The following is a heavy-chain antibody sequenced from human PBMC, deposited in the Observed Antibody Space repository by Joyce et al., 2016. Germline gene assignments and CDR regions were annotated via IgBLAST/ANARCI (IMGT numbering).Heavy chain of an antibody. CDR2: LSSSSSYI. D-gene: IGHD2-8*01. J-gene: IGHJ4*02. CDR3: ARSSYTNGIFDY. V-gene: IGHV3-21*01. Sequence: GFTFSSYSMSWVRQAPGKGLEWVSSLSSSSSYIKYTYSVKGRFTISRDNAKNSLYLQMNSLRVEDTAVYYCARSSYTNGIFDYWGQGTLVTVSS. CDR1: GFTFSSYS.